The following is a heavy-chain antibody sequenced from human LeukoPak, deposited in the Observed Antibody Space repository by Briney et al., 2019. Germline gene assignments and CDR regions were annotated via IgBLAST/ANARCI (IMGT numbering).Heavy chain of an antibody. V-gene: IGHV1-18*01. Sequence: GASVKVSCKASGYTFTSYGISWVRQAPGQGLEWMGWISAYNGNTNYAQKLQGRVTMTRDTSTSTVYMELSSLRSEDTAVYYCAREKSITIFGANNYFDYWGQGTLVTVSS. CDR1: GYTFTSYG. CDR3: AREKSITIFGANNYFDY. D-gene: IGHD3-3*01. CDR2: ISAYNGNT. J-gene: IGHJ4*02.